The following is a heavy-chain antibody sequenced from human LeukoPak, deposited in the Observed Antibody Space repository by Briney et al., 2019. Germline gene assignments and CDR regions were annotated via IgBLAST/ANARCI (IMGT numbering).Heavy chain of an antibody. CDR1: GFTFSTYW. Sequence: GGSLRLSCAASGFTFSTYWMSWVRQAPGKGLEWVANIKQDGSEKYYVDSVKGLFTISRDNAKNSLFLQMNGLRSDDTAVYYCARWFRVDVSGWPSHFDYWGQGTLVTVSS. V-gene: IGHV3-7*01. J-gene: IGHJ4*02. D-gene: IGHD6-19*01. CDR3: ARWFRVDVSGWPSHFDY. CDR2: IKQDGSEK.